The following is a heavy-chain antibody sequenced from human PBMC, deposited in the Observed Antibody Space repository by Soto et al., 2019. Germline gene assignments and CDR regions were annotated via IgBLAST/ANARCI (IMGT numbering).Heavy chain of an antibody. Sequence: SETLSLTCTVSGGSIISSSYYWGWIRQPPGKGLEWIGSIYYSGSTYYNPSLKSRVTISVDMSKNQFSLKLSSVTAADTAVYYCARLVLLWFGESPGGFDPWGQGTLVTVSS. CDR2: IYYSGST. J-gene: IGHJ5*02. D-gene: IGHD3-10*01. CDR1: GGSIISSSYY. V-gene: IGHV4-39*01. CDR3: ARLVLLWFGESPGGFDP.